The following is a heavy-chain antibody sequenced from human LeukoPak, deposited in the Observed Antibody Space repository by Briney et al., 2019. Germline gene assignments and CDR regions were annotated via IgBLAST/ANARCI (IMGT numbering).Heavy chain of an antibody. D-gene: IGHD5-18*01. CDR2: ISSSSSYI. CDR1: GFTFSSYE. CDR3: AREGGLQLWGFGY. J-gene: IGHJ4*02. Sequence: GGSLRLSCAASGFTFSSYEMNWVRQAPGKGLEWVSSISSSSSYIYYADSVKGRFTISRDNAKNSLYLQMNSLRAEDTAVYYCAREGGLQLWGFGYWGQGTLVTVSS. V-gene: IGHV3-21*01.